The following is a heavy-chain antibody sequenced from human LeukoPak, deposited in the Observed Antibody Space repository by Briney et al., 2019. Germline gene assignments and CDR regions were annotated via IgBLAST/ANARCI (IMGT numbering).Heavy chain of an antibody. CDR2: IIPIFGTA. V-gene: IGHV1-69*05. D-gene: IGHD5-12*01. Sequence: ASVKVSCKASGGTFSSYAISWVRQAPGQGLEWMGGIIPIFGTANYARKFQGRVAITTDESTSTAYMELSSLRSEDTAVYYCAREGVATLDYWGQGTLVTVSS. J-gene: IGHJ4*02. CDR3: AREGVATLDY. CDR1: GGTFSSYA.